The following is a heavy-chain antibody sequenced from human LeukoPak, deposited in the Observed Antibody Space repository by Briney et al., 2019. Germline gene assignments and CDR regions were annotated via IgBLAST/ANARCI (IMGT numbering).Heavy chain of an antibody. CDR1: GGSISSYY. J-gene: IGHJ4*02. CDR2: IYYSGST. Sequence: SETLSLTCTVSGGSISSYYWSWIRQPPGKGLEWIGYIYYSGSTNYNPSLKSRVTISVDTSKNQFSLKLSSVTAADTAVYYCARGLSSSGYYYVSFFFDYWGQGTLVTVSS. D-gene: IGHD3-22*01. V-gene: IGHV4-59*01. CDR3: ARGLSSSGYYYVSFFFDY.